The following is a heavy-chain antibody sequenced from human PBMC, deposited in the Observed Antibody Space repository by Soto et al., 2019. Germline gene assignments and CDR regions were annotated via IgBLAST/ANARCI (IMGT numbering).Heavy chain of an antibody. D-gene: IGHD6-13*01. J-gene: IGHJ6*02. CDR2: IYYSGST. CDR3: ARGGSWFAAYYYYYGMDV. CDR1: GGSVSSGSYY. Sequence: QVQLQESGPGLVKPSETLSLTCTVSGGSVSSGSYYWSWIRQPPGKGLEWIGYIYYSGSTNYNPSLKSRVTISVDTSKNQFSLKLSSVTAADTAVYYCARGGSWFAAYYYYYGMDVWGQGTTVTVSS. V-gene: IGHV4-61*01.